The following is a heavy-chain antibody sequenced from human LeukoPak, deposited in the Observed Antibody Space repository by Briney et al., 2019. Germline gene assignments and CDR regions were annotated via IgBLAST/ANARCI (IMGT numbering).Heavy chain of an antibody. Sequence: RPGGSLRLSCAASGFTFSSYWMHWVRHAPGKGLVWVSRINSDGSSTSYADSVKGRFTISRDNAKNTLYLQMNSLRAEDTAVYYCARLRGSIAAPDYWGQGTLVTVSS. CDR3: ARLRGSIAAPDY. CDR2: INSDGSST. D-gene: IGHD6-6*01. J-gene: IGHJ4*02. V-gene: IGHV3-74*01. CDR1: GFTFSSYW.